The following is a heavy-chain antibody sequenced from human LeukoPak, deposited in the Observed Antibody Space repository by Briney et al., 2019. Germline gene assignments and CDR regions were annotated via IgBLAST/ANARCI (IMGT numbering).Heavy chain of an antibody. J-gene: IGHJ3*02. CDR2: LSYDGSNK. V-gene: IGHV3-30*04. D-gene: IGHD3-22*01. CDR3: ASRDYYDSSGYSDAFDI. Sequence: PGGSLRLSCAASGFTFSSYAMHWVRQAPGKGLEWVAVLSYDGSNKYYADSVKGRFTISRDNSKNTLYLQMNSLRAEDTAVYYCASRDYYDSSGYSDAFDIWGQGTMVTVSS. CDR1: GFTFSSYA.